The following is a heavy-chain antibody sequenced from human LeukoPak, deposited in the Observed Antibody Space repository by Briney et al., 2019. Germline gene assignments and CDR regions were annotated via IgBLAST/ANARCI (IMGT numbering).Heavy chain of an antibody. V-gene: IGHV4-39*01. D-gene: IGHD4-23*01. CDR3: ASLDYGGNSVPFDY. Sequence: RPSETLSLTCTVSGGSISSSSYYWGWIRQPPGKGLEWIGSIYYSGSTYYNPSLKSRVTISVDTSKNQFSLKLSSVTAADTAVYYCASLDYGGNSVPFDYWGQGTLVTVSS. CDR1: GGSISSSSYY. CDR2: IYYSGST. J-gene: IGHJ4*02.